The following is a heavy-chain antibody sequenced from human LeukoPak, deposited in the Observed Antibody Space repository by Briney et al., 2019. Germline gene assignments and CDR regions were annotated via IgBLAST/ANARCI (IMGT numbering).Heavy chain of an antibody. CDR3: AREVISPGATDAFDI. D-gene: IGHD2-21*01. CDR2: IDHSGIA. J-gene: IGHJ3*02. CDR1: GGSISSSHYL. V-gene: IGHV4-31*03. Sequence: SETLSLTCTVSGGSISSSHYLWSWVRQHPDKGLEWIAYIDHSGIAYYHPSLQSRLTMSLDTSKNQFSLKLTSVTAADTAVYYCAREVISPGATDAFDIWGQGAMVTVSS.